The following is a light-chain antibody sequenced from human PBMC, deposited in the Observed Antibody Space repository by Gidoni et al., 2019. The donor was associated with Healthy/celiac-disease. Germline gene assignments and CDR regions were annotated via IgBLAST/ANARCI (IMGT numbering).Light chain of an antibody. J-gene: IGKJ5*01. CDR2: DAS. Sequence: VLTQSPATLSLSPGERATLSCRASQSVSSYLAWYQQKPGQAPRLLSYDASNRATGIPARVSGSGSGTDFTLTISSLEPEDFAGYYCQKRSNWPAFXXXTRLEIK. CDR1: QSVSSY. V-gene: IGKV3-11*01. CDR3: QKRSNWPA.